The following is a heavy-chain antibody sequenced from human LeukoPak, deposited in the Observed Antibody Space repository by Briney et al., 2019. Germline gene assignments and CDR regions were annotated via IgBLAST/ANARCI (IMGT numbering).Heavy chain of an antibody. Sequence: SETLSLTCTVSGGSMNTYCWTWVRQPRGEGLGWIGYIYHSGSTTYNPSRKTRVTLSVDTSKNQFSLNLSSVTAADTAVYYCARGGYSGKDYNNWGQGTLVTVSS. V-gene: IGHV4-59*01. CDR3: ARGGYSGKDYNN. D-gene: IGHD5-12*01. J-gene: IGHJ4*02. CDR2: IYHSGST. CDR1: GGSMNTYC.